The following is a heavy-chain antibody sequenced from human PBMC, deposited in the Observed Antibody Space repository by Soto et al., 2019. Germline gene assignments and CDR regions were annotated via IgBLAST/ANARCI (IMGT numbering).Heavy chain of an antibody. D-gene: IGHD3-9*01. V-gene: IGHV3-48*01. CDR2: ISSSSTI. CDR1: GFTFSSYS. CDR3: ASRGYFDWLGAFDI. J-gene: IGHJ3*02. Sequence: EVQLVESGGGLVQPGGSLRLSCAASGFTFSSYSMNWVRQAPGKGLEWVSYISSSSTIYYADSVKGRFTISRDNAKNSLYLQMNSLRAEDTAVYYCASRGYFDWLGAFDIWGQGTMVTVSS.